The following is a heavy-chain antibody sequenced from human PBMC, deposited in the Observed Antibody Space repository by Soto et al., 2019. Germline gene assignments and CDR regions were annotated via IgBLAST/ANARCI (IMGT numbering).Heavy chain of an antibody. CDR3: AREISGGGTLNWFDP. D-gene: IGHD2-8*02. J-gene: IGHJ5*02. CDR2: VSPKSGGT. CDR1: GYNFSDYY. V-gene: IGHV1-2*02. Sequence: QVQLVQSAAEVKKPGASVKVSCKASGYNFSDYYIHWVRQAPGQGLEWLGWVSPKSGGTNYAQKFKGRVTMTRDTSNNTVYMDLSGLKSDDTAVFYCAREISGGGTLNWFDPWGQGTLVTVSS.